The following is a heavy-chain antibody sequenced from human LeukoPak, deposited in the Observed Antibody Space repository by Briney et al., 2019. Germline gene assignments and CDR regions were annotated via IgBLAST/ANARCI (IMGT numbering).Heavy chain of an antibody. Sequence: TPSETLSLTCAVYGGSFSGYYWSWIRQPPGKGLEWIGEINHSGSTNYNPSLKSRVTISVDTSKNQFSLKLSSVTAADTAVYYCAGGLGVWGQGTTVTVSS. CDR1: GGSFSGYY. CDR2: INHSGST. CDR3: AGGLGV. V-gene: IGHV4-34*01. J-gene: IGHJ6*02.